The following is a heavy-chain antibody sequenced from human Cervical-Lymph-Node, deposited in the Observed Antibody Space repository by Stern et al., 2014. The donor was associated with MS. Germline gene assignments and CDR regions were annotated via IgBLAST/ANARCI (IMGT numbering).Heavy chain of an antibody. CDR2: INPRSGVT. CDR3: ARGESTLTGYLRVYNWLDP. Sequence: QVQLVQSGAEVRKPGASVKVSCKASGYSFTTYYMHWVRQAPGQGLEWMGIINPRSGVTSYAQKFQGRVTLTRDTSTSTVHMELSSPRSEDTAVYYCARGESTLTGYLRVYNWLDPWGQGTLVTVSS. D-gene: IGHD3-9*01. J-gene: IGHJ5*02. CDR1: GYSFTTYY. V-gene: IGHV1-46*01.